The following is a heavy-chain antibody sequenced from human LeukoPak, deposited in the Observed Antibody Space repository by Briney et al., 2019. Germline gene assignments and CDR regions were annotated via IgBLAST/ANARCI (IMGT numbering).Heavy chain of an antibody. Sequence: PGGSLRLSCAASGFTFSSYAMHWVRQAPGKGLEWVAVISYDGSNKYYADSVKGRFTISRDNSKNTLYLQMNSLRAEDTAVYYCARGGESTPDLAVAGTGDYFDYWGQGTLVTVSS. V-gene: IGHV3-30-3*01. D-gene: IGHD6-19*01. CDR2: ISYDGSNK. J-gene: IGHJ4*02. CDR3: ARGGESTPDLAVAGTGDYFDY. CDR1: GFTFSSYA.